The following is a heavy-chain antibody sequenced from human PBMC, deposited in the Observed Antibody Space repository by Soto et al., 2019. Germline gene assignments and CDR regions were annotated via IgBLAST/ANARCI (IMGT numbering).Heavy chain of an antibody. CDR2: IYYSGST. Sequence: QVQLQESGPGLVKPSETLSLTCTVSGGSISSYYWSWIRQPPGKGLEWIGYIYYSGSTNYNPSLKSRVAISEDTSKNQFSLKLSSVTAADTAVYYCASHDDTAAGWAFDYWGQGTLVTVSS. J-gene: IGHJ4*02. D-gene: IGHD6-13*01. CDR3: ASHDDTAAGWAFDY. CDR1: GGSISSYY. V-gene: IGHV4-59*08.